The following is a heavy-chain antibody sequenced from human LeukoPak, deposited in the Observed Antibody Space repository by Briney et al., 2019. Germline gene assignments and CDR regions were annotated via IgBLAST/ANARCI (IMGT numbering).Heavy chain of an antibody. J-gene: IGHJ6*03. CDR3: ARGDEEDEYSSSSGSYYMDV. CDR2: LRYDGRNK. D-gene: IGHD6-6*01. V-gene: IGHV3-30*02. Sequence: PGGALRLSCGASGVTFFSFGMHLGRQGPGQGVGGGGFLRYDGRNKYYADSVKGRFTISRDNSKNTLYLQMNSLRAEDTAVYYCARGDEEDEYSSSSGSYYMDVWGKGTTVTVSS. CDR1: GVTFFSFG.